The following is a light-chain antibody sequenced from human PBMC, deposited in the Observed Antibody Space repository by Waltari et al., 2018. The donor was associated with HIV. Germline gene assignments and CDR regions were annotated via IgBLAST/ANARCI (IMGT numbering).Light chain of an antibody. V-gene: IGLV1-47*01. Sequence: QSVVTQPPSASGTPGQRVTISCSGSSSNIGDHYVYWYQQFPGTTPKLLIYMNDRRASVVPARFAGSKSGNTASLTGSGLQAEDEAEYYCSSYAGINPVIFGGGTTLTVL. CDR3: SSYAGINPVI. CDR2: MND. CDR1: SSNIGDHY. J-gene: IGLJ2*01.